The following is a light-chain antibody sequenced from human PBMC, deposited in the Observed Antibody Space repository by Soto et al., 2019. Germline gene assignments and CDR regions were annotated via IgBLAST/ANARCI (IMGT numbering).Light chain of an antibody. CDR3: QQRSNWPAT. J-gene: IGKJ5*01. V-gene: IGKV3-11*01. CDR2: DAS. CDR1: QSVSSY. Sequence: EVVLTQSPATLSLSPGERATLCCRASQSVSSYLAWYQQKPGQAPRLFIYDASNRATVIPARFSGSGSGTDFTLTISSLEPEDFAVYYCQQRSNWPATFGQGTRLEIK.